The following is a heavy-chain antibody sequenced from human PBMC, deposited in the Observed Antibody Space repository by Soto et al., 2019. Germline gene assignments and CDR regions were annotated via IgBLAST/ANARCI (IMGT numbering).Heavy chain of an antibody. Sequence: ASVKVSCKASGYTFTSYPMHWVRQAPGQRLEWMGWINVANSNTKYSQKFQGRVTISSDTSASTAYMELSSLRSEDTSVYYCARARFFYDSSGLDYWGQGALVTVSS. CDR2: INVANSNT. J-gene: IGHJ4*02. V-gene: IGHV1-3*01. CDR3: ARARFFYDSSGLDY. CDR1: GYTFTSYP. D-gene: IGHD3-22*01.